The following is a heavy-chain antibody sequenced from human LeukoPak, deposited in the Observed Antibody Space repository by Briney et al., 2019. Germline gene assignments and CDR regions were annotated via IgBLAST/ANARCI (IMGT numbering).Heavy chain of an antibody. V-gene: IGHV3-23*01. Sequence: PGGSLRLSCAASGLTFSNYAMSWVRQAPGRGLEWVLGISNSGGDTQYADSVKGRFTISRDNSKNTLYLQMNSLRAEDTAVYYCAKSRSYTVRDAFEIWGQGTNVTVSS. J-gene: IGHJ3*02. CDR3: AKSRSYTVRDAFEI. CDR1: GLTFSNYA. D-gene: IGHD3-10*01. CDR2: ISNSGGDT.